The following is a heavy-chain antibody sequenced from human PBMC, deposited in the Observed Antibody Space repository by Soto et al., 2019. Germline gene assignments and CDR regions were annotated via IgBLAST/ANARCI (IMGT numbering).Heavy chain of an antibody. CDR3: ARDHNFGFILYAMDV. D-gene: IGHD2-15*01. Sequence: QVQLVQSVAEVKKPGASVRVSCKASGYTFTSYSMHWVRQAPGQGLEWMGIINPRSGRTSYAQNFQGRCTMTSETSTSIVYMEMSSLKSEDTAVYYCARDHNFGFILYAMDVWGQGTTVTVSS. J-gene: IGHJ6*02. CDR2: INPRSGRT. CDR1: GYTFTSYS. V-gene: IGHV1-46*01.